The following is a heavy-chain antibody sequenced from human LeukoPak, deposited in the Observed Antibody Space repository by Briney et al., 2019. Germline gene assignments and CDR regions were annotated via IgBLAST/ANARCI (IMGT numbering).Heavy chain of an antibody. CDR2: IYENGGTT. D-gene: IGHD2-21*01. CDR1: GFTFRSHA. V-gene: IGHV3-23*01. Sequence: GGSLRLSCVGSGFTFRSHAMSWVRQASEKGLEFVSGIYENGGTTYYADSVKGRFSISRDNSKNTLYLQMDSLRGEDTAVYYCAKDFRIGYSAHFDYWGQGALVTVSS. J-gene: IGHJ4*02. CDR3: AKDFRIGYSAHFDY.